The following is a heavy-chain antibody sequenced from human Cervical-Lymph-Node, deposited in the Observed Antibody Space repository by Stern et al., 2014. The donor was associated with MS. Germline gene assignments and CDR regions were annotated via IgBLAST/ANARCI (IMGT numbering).Heavy chain of an antibody. Sequence: VQLGQSGAEVKKPGESLRISCEGSGYSFTSYWISWVRQMPGKGLEWMGRIAPSDSYTNYSPSFQGHVTISADKSISTAYLQWSSLKASDTAMYYCARLGCSGGSCYYFDYWGQGTRVTVSS. CDR1: GYSFTSYW. CDR3: ARLGCSGGSCYYFDY. V-gene: IGHV5-10-1*03. J-gene: IGHJ4*02. CDR2: IAPSDSYT. D-gene: IGHD2-15*01.